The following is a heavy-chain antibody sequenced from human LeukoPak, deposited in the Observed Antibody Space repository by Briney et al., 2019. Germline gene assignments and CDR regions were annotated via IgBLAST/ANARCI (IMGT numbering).Heavy chain of an antibody. Sequence: GGSLRLSCAASGFSFSNSWMTWVRQAPGKGLEWVANINEDGSQKYFVDSVKGRFTFSRDNGKNSLFLQMNSLRAEDTAVYFCARNPGIAAGRGYFYYMDVWGKGTTVAVSS. CDR3: ARNPGIAAGRGYFYYMDV. CDR2: INEDGSQK. CDR1: GFSFSNSW. D-gene: IGHD6-6*01. J-gene: IGHJ6*03. V-gene: IGHV3-7*01.